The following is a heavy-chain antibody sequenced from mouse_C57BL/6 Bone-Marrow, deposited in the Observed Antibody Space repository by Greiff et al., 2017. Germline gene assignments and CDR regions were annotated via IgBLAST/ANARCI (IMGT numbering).Heavy chain of an antibody. CDR3: ARDFGYYGFDY. CDR2: ISYDGSN. D-gene: IGHD2-3*01. Sequence: EVQLQQSGPGLVKPSQSLSLTCSVTGYSITSGYYWNWIRQFPGNKLEWMGYISYDGSNNYNPSLKNRISITRDTSKNQFFLKLNSVTTEDTATYYCARDFGYYGFDYWGQGTTLTVSS. V-gene: IGHV3-6*01. CDR1: GYSITSGYY. J-gene: IGHJ2*01.